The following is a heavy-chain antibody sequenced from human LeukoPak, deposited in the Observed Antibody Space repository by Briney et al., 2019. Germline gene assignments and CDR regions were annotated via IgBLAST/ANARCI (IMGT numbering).Heavy chain of an antibody. CDR3: ARRWNYGRNYYIDV. Sequence: SETLSLTCAVYGGSFSNYYWSWIRQPPGKGLEWIGEINDSGRTNYNPSLMSRLTVSVYTSKNQFSLRLTSVTAPDTAVYYCARRWNYGRNYYIDVWGKGATVSVSS. D-gene: IGHD1-7*01. J-gene: IGHJ6*03. CDR1: GGSFSNYY. V-gene: IGHV4-34*01. CDR2: INDSGRT.